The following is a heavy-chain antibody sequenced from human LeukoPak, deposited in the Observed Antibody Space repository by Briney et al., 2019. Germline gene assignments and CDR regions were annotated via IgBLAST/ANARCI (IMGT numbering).Heavy chain of an antibody. CDR2: ISSLSNYI. V-gene: IGHV3-21*01. CDR1: RFTFTNYS. CDR3: AGGGENSGFDY. Sequence: PGGSLRLSCAASRFTFTNYSMNWVRQAPGKGLEWVSSISSLSNYIYYADSVKGRFTISRDNAKNSLYLQINSLRAEDTALYYCAGGGENSGFDYWGQGTLVIVSS. D-gene: IGHD6-19*01. J-gene: IGHJ4*02.